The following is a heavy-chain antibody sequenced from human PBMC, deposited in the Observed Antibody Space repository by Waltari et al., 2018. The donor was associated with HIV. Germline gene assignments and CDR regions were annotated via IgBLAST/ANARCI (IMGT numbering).Heavy chain of an antibody. D-gene: IGHD3-3*01. CDR3: ASPRFLVYYGMDV. CDR1: GYTFTRHY. CDR2: INPNSGGT. V-gene: IGHV1-2*02. Sequence: QLQLVQSGAEGKKPGASVNVSCKASGYTFTRHYTPWVRQAPGQGLEWMGWINPNSGGTNYAQKFQGRVTMTRDTSISTAYMELSRLRSDDTAVYYCASPRFLVYYGMDVWGQGTTVTVSS. J-gene: IGHJ6*02.